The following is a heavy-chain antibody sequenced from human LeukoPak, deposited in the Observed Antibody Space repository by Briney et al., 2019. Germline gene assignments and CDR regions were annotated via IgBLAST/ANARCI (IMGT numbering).Heavy chain of an antibody. CDR2: INHSGST. CDR1: GGSFSGYY. Sequence: SETLSLTCAVYGGSFSGYYWSWIRQPPGRGWEGMGEINHSGSTNYNPSLKSRVTISVDTSKNQFSLKLSSVTAAHTAVYYCARVGPQTLTLVYSFDYWGQGTLVTVSS. V-gene: IGHV4-34*01. D-gene: IGHD5/OR15-5a*01. J-gene: IGHJ4*02. CDR3: ARVGPQTLTLVYSFDY.